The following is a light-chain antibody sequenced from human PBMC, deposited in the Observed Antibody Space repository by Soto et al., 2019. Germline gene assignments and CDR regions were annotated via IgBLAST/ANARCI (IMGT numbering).Light chain of an antibody. CDR2: LNSDGSH. CDR3: QTWGTGIEV. CDR1: SGHSSYT. Sequence: QSVLTQSPSASASLGASVKLTCTLSSGHSSYTIAWHQQQPEKGPRYLMTLNSDGSHSKGDGIPDRFSGSSSGAERYLSISSLQPEDEADYYCQTWGTGIEVFGGGTQLTVL. V-gene: IGLV4-69*01. J-gene: IGLJ3*02.